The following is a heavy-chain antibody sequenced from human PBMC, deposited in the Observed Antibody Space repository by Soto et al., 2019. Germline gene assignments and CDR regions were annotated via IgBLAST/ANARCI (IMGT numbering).Heavy chain of an antibody. CDR1: GGTFSSYT. CDR2: IIPILGIA. Sequence: SVKVSCKASGGTFSSYTISWVRQAPGQGLEWMGRIIPILGIANYAQKFQGRVTITADKSTSTAYMELSSLRSEDTAVYYCARYPPVVTRRRGLDGYSGQGTLVTGSS. J-gene: IGHJ4*02. D-gene: IGHD3-16*01. V-gene: IGHV1-69*02. CDR3: ARYPPVVTRRRGLDGY.